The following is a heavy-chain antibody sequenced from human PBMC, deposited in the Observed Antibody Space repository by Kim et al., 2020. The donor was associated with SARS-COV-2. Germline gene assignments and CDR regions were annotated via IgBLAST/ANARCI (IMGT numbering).Heavy chain of an antibody. CDR3: ARAKLGILLWFEYLDAFD. D-gene: IGHD3-10*01. J-gene: IGHJ3*02. CDR1: GCSISIYY. Sequence: SETLSLTCTVSGCSISIYYCSWIQQPPGKGLEWIGYIYYSGSTHYNPSLKSRFTISVDTSHNQFSLNLSSVTAADTAVYYCARAKLGILLWFEYLDAFD. V-gene: IGHV4-59*13. CDR2: IYYSGST.